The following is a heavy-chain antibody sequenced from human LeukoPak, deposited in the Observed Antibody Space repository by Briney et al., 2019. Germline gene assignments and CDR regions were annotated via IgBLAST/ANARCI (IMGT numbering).Heavy chain of an antibody. CDR3: AKVGSHYSDSSAYYYFDY. D-gene: IGHD3-22*01. V-gene: IGHV3-23*01. CDR2: ISGSGGST. CDR1: GFTFSNYG. Sequence: PGGSLRLSCAASGFTFSNYGMHWVRQAPGKGLEWVSGISGSGGSTYYADSVKGRFTISRDNSKNTLYLRMNSPRAEDTAVYYCAKVGSHYSDSSAYYYFDYWGQGTLVTVSS. J-gene: IGHJ4*02.